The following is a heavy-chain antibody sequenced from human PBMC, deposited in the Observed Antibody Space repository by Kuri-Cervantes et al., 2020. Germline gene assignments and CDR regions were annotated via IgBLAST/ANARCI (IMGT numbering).Heavy chain of an antibody. CDR1: GFNFSRSA. Sequence: GGSLRLSCSASGFNFSRSAIHWVRQAPGKGLEWVSIIFSSGTTHYADSVKGRFTVSRHNSNNTMYLQMNSLRPEDTAVYYCARVSAYRVFDYWGQGTLVTVSS. CDR3: ARVSAYRVFDY. J-gene: IGHJ4*02. CDR2: IIFSSGTT. V-gene: IGHV3-53*04.